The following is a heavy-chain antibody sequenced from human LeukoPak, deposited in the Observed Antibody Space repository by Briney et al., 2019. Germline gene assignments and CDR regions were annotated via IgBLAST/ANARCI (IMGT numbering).Heavy chain of an antibody. CDR1: GFTFGDYG. CDR2: IIRKGDRT. CDR3: VRSSTDAD. D-gene: IGHD4-17*01. J-gene: IGHJ4*01. Sequence: GGSLRLSCAAPGFTFGDYGMSWVRQAPGKGLEWVSGIIRKGDRTNYADSVKGRFTISRDNAKNSLYLQMNSLRAEDTALYYCVRSSTDADWGQGTLVTVSS. V-gene: IGHV3-20*04.